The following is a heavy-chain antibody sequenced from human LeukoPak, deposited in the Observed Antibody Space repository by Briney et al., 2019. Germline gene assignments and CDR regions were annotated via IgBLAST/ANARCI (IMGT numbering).Heavy chain of an antibody. CDR1: GGSISSSSYY. CDR3: ASLHYYYYYMDV. J-gene: IGHJ6*03. V-gene: IGHV4-39*01. CDR2: IYYSGST. Sequence: PSETLSLTCTVSGGSISSSSYYWGWIRQLPGEGLEWIGTIYYSGSTYYNPSLNSRVTISVDTSKNQFSLKLSSVTAADTAVYYCASLHYYYYYMDVWGKGTTVTVSS.